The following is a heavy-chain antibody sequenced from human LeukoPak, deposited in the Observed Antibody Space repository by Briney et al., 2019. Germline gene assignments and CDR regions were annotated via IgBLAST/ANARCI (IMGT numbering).Heavy chain of an antibody. V-gene: IGHV4-61*01. CDR2: IFDSGST. Sequence: SETLSLTCTVSGGSVSSGSYCWRWIRQPLEKGLEWIGYIFDSGSTNYNPSLMSRVTIPVDTSKNQISLKLSSVTAADTAVYYCARGRGYFGYWGQGTLVTVSS. CDR3: ARGRGYFGY. CDR1: GGSVSSGSYC. J-gene: IGHJ4*02.